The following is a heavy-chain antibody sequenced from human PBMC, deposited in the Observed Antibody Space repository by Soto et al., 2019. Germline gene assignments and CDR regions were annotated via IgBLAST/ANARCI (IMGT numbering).Heavy chain of an antibody. D-gene: IGHD3-9*01. J-gene: IGHJ4*02. V-gene: IGHV4-39*02. CDR1: GGSISSSSYY. CDR3: ARSPSDYDILTGSPIDY. Sequence: QLQLQESGPGLVKPSETLSLTCTVSGGSISSSSYYWGWLRQPPGKGLEWMGSIYYSGSTYYNPSIRRRVLISVDPSKNHFSLELSSVTAADTAVYYCARSPSDYDILTGSPIDYWGQGTLVTVSS. CDR2: IYYSGST.